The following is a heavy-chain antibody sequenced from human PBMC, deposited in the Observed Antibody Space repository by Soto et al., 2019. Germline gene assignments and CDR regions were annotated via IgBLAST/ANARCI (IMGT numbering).Heavy chain of an antibody. J-gene: IGHJ6*04. V-gene: IGHV1-69*13. Sequence: SVKVSCKASGGTFSSYGISWVRQAPGQGLEWMGGISPIIGTANYAQKFQGRVPITADESTSAAYMELSSLSSEDTAVYYGARDLVATIPYIVAAPNYYYGMDVWGKGTTVTVSS. CDR1: GGTFSSYG. CDR2: ISPIIGTA. D-gene: IGHD5-12*01. CDR3: ARDLVATIPYIVAAPNYYYGMDV.